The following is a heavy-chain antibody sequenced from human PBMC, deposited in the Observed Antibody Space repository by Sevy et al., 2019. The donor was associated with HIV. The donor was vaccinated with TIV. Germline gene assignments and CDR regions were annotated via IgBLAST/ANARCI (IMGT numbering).Heavy chain of an antibody. V-gene: IGHV3-23*01. CDR2: ISGSSGST. CDR1: GFTFSSYA. Sequence: GGSLRLSCAASGFTFSSYAMSWVRQAPWKGLEWVSAISGSSGSTYYADSVKGRFTISRDNSKNTLYLQMNSLRAEDTAVYYCAKPLVVTTTRESDYWGQGTLVTVSS. CDR3: AKPLVVTTTRESDY. D-gene: IGHD2-21*02. J-gene: IGHJ4*02.